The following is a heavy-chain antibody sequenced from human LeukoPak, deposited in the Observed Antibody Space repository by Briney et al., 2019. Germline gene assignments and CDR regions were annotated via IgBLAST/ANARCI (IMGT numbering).Heavy chain of an antibody. CDR1: GFTFNSYG. Sequence: QAGGSLRLSCAASGFTFNSYGMHWVRQAPGKGLEWVAVISYDGSNKYYADSVKGRFTISRDNSKNTLYLQMNSLRAEDTAVYYCARDDYNRLWGQGTLVTVSS. J-gene: IGHJ4*02. D-gene: IGHD4-11*01. V-gene: IGHV3-30*03. CDR2: ISYDGSNK. CDR3: ARDDYNRL.